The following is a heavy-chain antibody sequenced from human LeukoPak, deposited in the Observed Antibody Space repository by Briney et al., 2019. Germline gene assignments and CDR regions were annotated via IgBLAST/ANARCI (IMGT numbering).Heavy chain of an antibody. D-gene: IGHD2-21*01. CDR1: GFPFSSFE. CDR2: ISGSGGST. Sequence: GGSLRLSCAASGFPFSSFEMNWVRQAPGKGLEWVSAISGSGGSTYYADSVKGRFTISRDNSKNTLYLQMNSLRAEDTAVYYCANFNSGIPASDIDYWGQGTLVTVFS. V-gene: IGHV3-23*01. CDR3: ANFNSGIPASDIDY. J-gene: IGHJ4*02.